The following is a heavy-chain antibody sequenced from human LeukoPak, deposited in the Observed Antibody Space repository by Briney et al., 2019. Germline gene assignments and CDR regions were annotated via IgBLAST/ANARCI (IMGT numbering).Heavy chain of an antibody. Sequence: GGSLRLSCAASGFTFSSYSMNWVRQAPGKGLEWVSYISSRSATIYYADSVKGRFTISRDNAKNSLYLQMNSLRAEDTAVYYCARVRQTYYYGSRVFYFDYWGQGTLVTVSS. D-gene: IGHD3-10*01. CDR3: ARVRQTYYYGSRVFYFDY. CDR1: GFTFSSYS. J-gene: IGHJ4*02. CDR2: ISSRSATI. V-gene: IGHV3-48*01.